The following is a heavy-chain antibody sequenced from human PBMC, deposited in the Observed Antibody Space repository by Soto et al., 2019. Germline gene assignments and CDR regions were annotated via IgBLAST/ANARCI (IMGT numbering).Heavy chain of an antibody. V-gene: IGHV3-20*04. D-gene: IGHD3-22*01. J-gene: IGHJ4*02. CDR2: INWNGGSK. CDR1: GFTFDDYG. Sequence: EVQLVESGGGVVRPGGSLRLSCAASGFTFDDYGMSWVRQAPGKGLEWVSGINWNGGSKGYADSVKGRFTISRDNAKNSLYLQMNSLRAEDTALYYCARDIYDSSGYFSRPPDYWGQGTLVTVSS. CDR3: ARDIYDSSGYFSRPPDY.